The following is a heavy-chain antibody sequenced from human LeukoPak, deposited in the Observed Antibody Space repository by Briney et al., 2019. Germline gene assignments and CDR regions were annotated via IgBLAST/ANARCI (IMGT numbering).Heavy chain of an antibody. CDR1: GYTFSNYY. CDR3: ARIISSGYNYGMDV. Sequence: ASVKVSCKASGYTFSNYYMHWVRQAPGQGPEWMGWISRDNGNTNYAQNLKGRVTMTTETSTSTAYMELRSLRSDDTAVYYCARIISSGYNYGMDVWGQGTTVTVSS. D-gene: IGHD3-22*01. J-gene: IGHJ6*02. V-gene: IGHV1-18*04. CDR2: ISRDNGNT.